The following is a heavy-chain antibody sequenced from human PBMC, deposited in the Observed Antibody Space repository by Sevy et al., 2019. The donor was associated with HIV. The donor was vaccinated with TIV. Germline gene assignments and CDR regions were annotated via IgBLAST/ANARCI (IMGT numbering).Heavy chain of an antibody. J-gene: IGHJ6*02. Sequence: GGSLRRSCAASGFTFDDYAMHWVRQAPGKGLEWVSGISWNSGSIGNADSVKGRFTISTDKAKNSLYLQMNSLRAEDTALYYYAKVSLAYDILTGYYTSGGMDVWGQGTTVTVSS. D-gene: IGHD3-9*01. CDR2: ISWNSGSI. CDR3: AKVSLAYDILTGYYTSGGMDV. V-gene: IGHV3-9*01. CDR1: GFTFDDYA.